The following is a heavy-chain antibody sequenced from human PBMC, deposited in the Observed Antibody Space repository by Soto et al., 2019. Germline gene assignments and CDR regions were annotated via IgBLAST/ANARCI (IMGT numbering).Heavy chain of an antibody. CDR3: ARRVNWNYGYYYYYMDV. CDR1: GGSISSYY. J-gene: IGHJ6*03. Sequence: PLETLSLTCTVSGGSISSYYWSWIRQPPGKGLEWIVYIYYSGSANYNPSLKSRFTISLDTSKNQFSLKLSSVTAADTAVYYCARRVNWNYGYYYYYMDVWGKGTTVTVSS. CDR2: IYYSGSA. V-gene: IGHV4-59*08. D-gene: IGHD1-7*01.